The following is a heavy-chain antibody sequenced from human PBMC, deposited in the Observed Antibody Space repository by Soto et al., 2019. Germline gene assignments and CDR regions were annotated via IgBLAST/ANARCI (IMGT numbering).Heavy chain of an antibody. CDR2: ISAYNGNT. CDR3: SSSLLVGYGLEGESD. CDR1: GYTFTSYG. J-gene: IGHJ4*02. D-gene: IGHD5-18*01. V-gene: IGHV1-18*01. Sequence: QVQLVQSGAEVKKPGASVKVSCKASGYTFTSYGISWVRQAPGQGLEWMGWISAYNGNTNYAQKLQGRVTMTTDTSTSTAYMELRSLRSHDTAVYYCSSSLLVGYGLEGESDWGQGTLVTVSS.